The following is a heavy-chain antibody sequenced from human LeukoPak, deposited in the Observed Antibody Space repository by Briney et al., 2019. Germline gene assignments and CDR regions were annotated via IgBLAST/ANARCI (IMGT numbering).Heavy chain of an antibody. CDR2: ISASGGRT. Sequence: PGGSLRLSCAAFGFTFHSCAMSWVRQAPGKGPEWVAIISASGGRTYHADSVQGRFIISRDTSDNTVYLHMNSLRAEDTAVYYCAKQRPYYDFWGPFDYWGQGIPVLVSS. CDR3: AKQRPYYDFWGPFDY. V-gene: IGHV3-23*01. J-gene: IGHJ4*02. CDR1: GFTFHSCA. D-gene: IGHD3/OR15-3a*01.